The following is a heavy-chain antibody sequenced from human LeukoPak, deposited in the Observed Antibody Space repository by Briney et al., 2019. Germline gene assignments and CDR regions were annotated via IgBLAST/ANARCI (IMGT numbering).Heavy chain of an antibody. V-gene: IGHV3-21*04. CDR1: GFTFSSYW. CDR2: ISSSSSYI. J-gene: IGHJ4*02. D-gene: IGHD3-16*02. CDR3: AKENWERFYVWGSYQPL. Sequence: GGSLRLSCAASGFTFSSYWMSWVRQAPGKGLEWVSSISSSSSYIYYADSVKGRFTISRDNAKNSLYLQMNSLRAEDTAVYYCAKENWERFYVWGSYQPLWGQGTLVTVSS.